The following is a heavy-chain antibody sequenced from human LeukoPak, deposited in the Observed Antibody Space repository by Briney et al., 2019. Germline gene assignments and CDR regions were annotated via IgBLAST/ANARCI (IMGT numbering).Heavy chain of an antibody. CDR2: ISSSSSYI. V-gene: IGHV3-21*01. J-gene: IGHJ4*02. Sequence: KPGGSLRLSCAASGFTFSSYSMNRVRQAPGKGLEWVSSISSSSSYIYYADSVKGRFTISRDNAKNSLYLQMNSLRAEDTAVYYCARDNLGYCSSTSCSSGLYWGQGTLVTVSS. CDR3: ARDNLGYCSSTSCSSGLY. D-gene: IGHD2-2*01. CDR1: GFTFSSYS.